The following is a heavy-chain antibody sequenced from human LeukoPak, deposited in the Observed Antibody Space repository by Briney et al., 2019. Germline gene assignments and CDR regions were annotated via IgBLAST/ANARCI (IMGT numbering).Heavy chain of an antibody. CDR2: IYYSGST. Sequence: SETLSLTCTVSGGSITSYYWSWIRQPPGKGLEWIGYIYYSGSTNYNPSLKSRVTISVDTSKNQFSLKLNSVTAADTAVYYCARDLGRYSGPDYWGQGTLVTVSS. CDR3: ARDLGRYSGPDY. V-gene: IGHV4-59*01. D-gene: IGHD3-16*02. J-gene: IGHJ4*02. CDR1: GGSITSYY.